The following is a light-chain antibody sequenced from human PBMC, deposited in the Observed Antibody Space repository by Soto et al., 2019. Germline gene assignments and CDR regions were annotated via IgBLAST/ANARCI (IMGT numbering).Light chain of an antibody. Sequence: DIQMTQSPSTLSASVGDRVTITCRASQSIGSWLAWYQQKPGKAPKLLIYKASSLESGVPSRFSGSGSGTEFTLTISSLQPDDSASYYCQQDGSYSPWTFGQGTKVEIK. CDR2: KAS. CDR1: QSIGSW. CDR3: QQDGSYSPWT. V-gene: IGKV1-5*03. J-gene: IGKJ1*01.